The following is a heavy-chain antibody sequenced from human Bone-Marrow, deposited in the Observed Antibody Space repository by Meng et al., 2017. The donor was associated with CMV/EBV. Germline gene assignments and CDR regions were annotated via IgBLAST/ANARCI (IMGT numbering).Heavy chain of an antibody. J-gene: IGHJ2*01. Sequence: ETLSLTCAVYGGSFSGYYWSWIRQPPGKGLEWVGRIRSKANSYATAYAASVEGRFTISRDDSKNTAYLQMNSLKTEDTAVYYCTSFSKGYYDSSGYWYFDLWAVAPWSPSPQ. CDR2: IRSKANSYAT. D-gene: IGHD3-22*01. CDR1: GGSFSGYY. V-gene: IGHV3-73*01. CDR3: TSFSKGYYDSSGYWYFDL.